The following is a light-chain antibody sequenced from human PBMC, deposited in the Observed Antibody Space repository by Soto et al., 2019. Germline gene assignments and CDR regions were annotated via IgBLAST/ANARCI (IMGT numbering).Light chain of an antibody. J-gene: IGLJ1*01. Sequence: QSALTQPRSVSGSPGQSVTVSCIGTSSDVGGYNYVSWYRQHPGKAPKLMIYEVRNRPSGVSNRFSGSKSGNTASLTISGLQAEDEADYYCSSYTRSSTLIFGIGTKVTVL. CDR3: SSYTRSSTLI. CDR1: SSDVGGYNY. V-gene: IGLV2-14*01. CDR2: EVR.